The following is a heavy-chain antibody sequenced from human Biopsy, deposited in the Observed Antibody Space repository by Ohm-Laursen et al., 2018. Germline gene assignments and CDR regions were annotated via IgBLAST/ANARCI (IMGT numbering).Heavy chain of an antibody. Sequence: SLRLSCTASGFTFTTYSMHWVRQAPGKGLEWVSHIDVLDYNTYYVDSVRGRFTISRDNSKEMLYLQMNSLNADDTAVYYCVRGGGGYSFDTWGPGTLVTVSS. CDR3: VRGGGGYSFDT. V-gene: IGHV3-23*01. CDR1: GFTFTTYS. J-gene: IGHJ4*01. CDR2: IDVLDYNT. D-gene: IGHD1-26*01.